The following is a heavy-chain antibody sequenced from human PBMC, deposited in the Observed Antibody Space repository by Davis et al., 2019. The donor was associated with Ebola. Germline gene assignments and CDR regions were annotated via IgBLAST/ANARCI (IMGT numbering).Heavy chain of an antibody. CDR1: GFTFSSYG. CDR3: VKDLYSSSWYLDY. J-gene: IGHJ4*02. CDR2: IWYDGSNK. V-gene: IGHV3-33*06. Sequence: PGSLLKISCAASGFTFSSYGMHWVRQAPGKGLEWVAVIWYDGSNKYYADSVKGRFTISRDNSKNTLYLQMSSLRAEDTAVYYCVKDLYSSSWYLDYWGQGTLVTVSS. D-gene: IGHD6-13*01.